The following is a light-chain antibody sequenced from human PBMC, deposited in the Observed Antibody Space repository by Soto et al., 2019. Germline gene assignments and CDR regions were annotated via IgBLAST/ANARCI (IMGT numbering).Light chain of an antibody. CDR3: CSYSTSNTHNYV. Sequence: QSVLTQPPSVSGAPGQRVTISCTGSSSNIGAGYDVHWYQQLPGTAPKLLIYGNSNRSSGVPDRFSGSKSGTSASLAITGLQAEDEADYYCCSYSTSNTHNYVFGTGTKLTVL. J-gene: IGLJ1*01. V-gene: IGLV1-40*01. CDR2: GNS. CDR1: SSNIGAGYD.